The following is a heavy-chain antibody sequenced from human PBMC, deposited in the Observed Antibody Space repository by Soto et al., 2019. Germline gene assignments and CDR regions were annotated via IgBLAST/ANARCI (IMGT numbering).Heavy chain of an antibody. CDR3: AKDTVGGYSFWSGYYSEGLDV. CDR2: ISGSADGT. Sequence: EVKLLESGGGLAQPGGSLRLSCVGSGFTFDSYAISWVRQAPGERLQWIAAISGSADGTDYAHSVRGRFTISRDNAKKTVHLQMDSLRVEDTAVYFCAKDTVGGYSFWSGYYSEGLDVWGQGTLGSVS. CDR1: GFTFDSYA. V-gene: IGHV3-23*01. J-gene: IGHJ3*01. D-gene: IGHD3-3*01.